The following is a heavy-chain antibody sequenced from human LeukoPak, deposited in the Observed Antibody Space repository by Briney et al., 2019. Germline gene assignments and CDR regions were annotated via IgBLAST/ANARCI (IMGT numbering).Heavy chain of an antibody. V-gene: IGHV1-3*01. CDR2: INAGNGNT. D-gene: IGHD2-21*02. CDR3: ARDEVGGDSTFDY. Sequence: ASVKVSCKASGYTFTSYAMHWVRQAPGQRLEWMGWINAGNGNTKYSQKFQGRVTITRDTSASTAYMELSSPRSEDTAVYYCARDEVGGDSTFDYWGQGTLVTVSS. CDR1: GYTFTSYA. J-gene: IGHJ4*02.